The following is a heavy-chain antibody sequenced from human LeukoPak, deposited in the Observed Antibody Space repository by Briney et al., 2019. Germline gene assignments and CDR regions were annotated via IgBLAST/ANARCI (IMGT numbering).Heavy chain of an antibody. V-gene: IGHV4-39*07. J-gene: IGHJ4*02. CDR2: IYYSGST. CDR1: GGSISSSSYY. D-gene: IGHD2-2*01. CDR3: AREYCSSTSCYFDY. Sequence: SETLSLTCTVSGGSISSSSYYWGWIRQPPGKGLEWIGSIYYSGSTYYNPSLKSRVTISVDTSKNQFSLKLSSVTAADTAVYHCAREYCSSTSCYFDYWGQGTLVTVSS.